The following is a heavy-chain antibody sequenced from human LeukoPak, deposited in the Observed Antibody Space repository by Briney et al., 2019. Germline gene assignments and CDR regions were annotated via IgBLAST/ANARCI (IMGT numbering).Heavy chain of an antibody. CDR3: ARDDAGIAAAGNDY. D-gene: IGHD6-13*01. V-gene: IGHV1-18*01. Sequence: VKVSCKASGYTFTSYGISWVRQAPGQGLEWMGWISAYNGNTNYAQKLQGRVTMTTDTSTSTAYMELRSLRSDDTAVYYCARDDAGIAAAGNDYWGQGTLVTVSS. CDR1: GYTFTSYG. J-gene: IGHJ4*02. CDR2: ISAYNGNT.